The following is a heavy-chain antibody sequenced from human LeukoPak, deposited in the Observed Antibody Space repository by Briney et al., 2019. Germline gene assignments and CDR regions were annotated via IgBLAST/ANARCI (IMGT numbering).Heavy chain of an antibody. CDR2: IYYSGST. Sequence: SQTLSLTCAVSGGSISSGGYSWSWIRQPPGKGLEWIGYIYYSGSTNYNPSLKSRVTISVDTSKNQFSLKLSSVTAADTAVYYCAKDLLRRQWLPYFDYWGQGTLVTVSS. J-gene: IGHJ4*02. CDR1: GGSISSGGYS. V-gene: IGHV4-30-4*07. D-gene: IGHD6-19*01. CDR3: AKDLLRRQWLPYFDY.